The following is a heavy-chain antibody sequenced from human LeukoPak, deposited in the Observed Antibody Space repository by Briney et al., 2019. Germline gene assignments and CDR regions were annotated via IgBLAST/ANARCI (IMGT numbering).Heavy chain of an antibody. Sequence: PGGSLRLSCAASGFTFSSYAMSWVRQAPGKGLEWVSAISGSGGSTYYADSVKGRFTVSRDNFRDTLYLQMNSLRGDDSAVYYCARALHLAGVAAFDFWGQGTLVSVSS. CDR1: GFTFSSYA. V-gene: IGHV3-23*01. D-gene: IGHD3-3*01. CDR3: ARALHLAGVAAFDF. CDR2: ISGSGGST. J-gene: IGHJ4*02.